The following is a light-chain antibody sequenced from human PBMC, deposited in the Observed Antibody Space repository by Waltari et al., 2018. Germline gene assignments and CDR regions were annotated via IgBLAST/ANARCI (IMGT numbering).Light chain of an antibody. Sequence: QAVLTQPASLSASPGVSVRLTCTLGSGINVGMSGIYWYQKKPGSPPQYLLSYKSDSDNHQGSGVPSRFSGSKDGSANAGILLISGLQPDDEADYYCLIWHSDAYVFGSGTEVTVL. J-gene: IGLJ1*01. CDR2: YKSDSDN. CDR1: SGINVGMSG. CDR3: LIWHSDAYV. V-gene: IGLV5-45*01.